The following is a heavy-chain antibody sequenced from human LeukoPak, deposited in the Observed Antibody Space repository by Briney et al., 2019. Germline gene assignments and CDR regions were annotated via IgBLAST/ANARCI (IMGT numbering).Heavy chain of an antibody. Sequence: PGGSLRLSCAASEFTFSSYAMSWVRQAPGKGLEWVSGISGSGGNTYYADSVKGRFTVSRDNSKNIPYLQMNSLKGEDTAVYYRAKVRDSGTYYALDYWGQGTLVTVSS. D-gene: IGHD1-26*01. CDR2: ISGSGGNT. CDR3: AKVRDSGTYYALDY. V-gene: IGHV3-23*01. J-gene: IGHJ4*02. CDR1: EFTFSSYA.